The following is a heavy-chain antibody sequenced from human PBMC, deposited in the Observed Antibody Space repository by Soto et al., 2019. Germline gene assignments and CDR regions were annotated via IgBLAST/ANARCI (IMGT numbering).Heavy chain of an antibody. Sequence: SETLSLTCTVSGDSISSSTYYWVWIRQSPGKGPEWIGSMLYSGNTYYNPSLKNRVTRSVDTSKNQFSLKLSSVTAADTAVYYCARARLRFLELDPWGQGTLVTVSS. CDR3: ARARLRFLELDP. CDR1: GDSISSSTYY. J-gene: IGHJ5*02. CDR2: MLYSGNT. D-gene: IGHD3-3*01. V-gene: IGHV4-39*01.